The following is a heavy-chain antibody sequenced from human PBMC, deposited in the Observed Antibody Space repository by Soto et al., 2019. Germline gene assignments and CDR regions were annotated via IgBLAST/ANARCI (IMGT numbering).Heavy chain of an antibody. CDR2: VFGNDDK. CDR1: GFSLTTDAVG. J-gene: IGHJ4*02. Sequence: QITLMESGPALVKPTQTLTLTCNFSGFSLTTDAVGVGWIRQTPGKALEWLALVFGNDDKRYSPSLKNRLTITKDTSRNQVVLTMTSMDPVDTATYYCARRPPTRARLLQRSPYFFDTWGQGTLVTVSS. D-gene: IGHD3-9*01. CDR3: ARRPPTRARLLQRSPYFFDT. V-gene: IGHV2-5*01.